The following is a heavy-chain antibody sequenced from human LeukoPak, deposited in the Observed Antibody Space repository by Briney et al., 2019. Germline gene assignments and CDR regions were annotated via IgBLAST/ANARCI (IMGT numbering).Heavy chain of an antibody. D-gene: IGHD3-22*01. Sequence: ASVKVSRKASGYTFTSYGISWVRQAPGQGLEWMGWISAYNGNTNYAQKLQGRVTMTTDTSTSTAYMELRSLRSDDTAVYYCARANYYDSSGPSSYWGQGTLVTVSS. CDR1: GYTFTSYG. V-gene: IGHV1-18*01. J-gene: IGHJ4*02. CDR2: ISAYNGNT. CDR3: ARANYYDSSGPSSY.